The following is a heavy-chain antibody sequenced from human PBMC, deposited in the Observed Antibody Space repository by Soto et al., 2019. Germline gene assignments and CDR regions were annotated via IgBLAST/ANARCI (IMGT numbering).Heavy chain of an antibody. J-gene: IGHJ3*02. CDR1: GYTFTGYY. D-gene: IGHD4-17*01. V-gene: IGHV1-2*04. CDR2: INPNSGGT. CDR3: ATGKGATTVVTPWGAFDI. Sequence: VASVKVSCKASGYTFTGYYMHWVRQAPGQGLEWMGWINPNSGGTNYAQKFQGWVTMTRDTSISTAYMELSRLRSDDTAVYYCATGKGATTVVTPWGAFDIWGQGTMVTVSS.